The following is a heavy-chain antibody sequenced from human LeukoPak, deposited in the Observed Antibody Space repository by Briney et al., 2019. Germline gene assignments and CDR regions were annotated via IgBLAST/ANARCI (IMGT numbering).Heavy chain of an antibody. Sequence: GASVKVSCKTSGYTFSEHGISWVRQAPGQGLEWLGWISGYNGKTNHAQKFQGRVTVTTDTTASTVYMELRGLTSDDTATYYCARDAPTTFGLIIRGKGGMDVWGQGTAVTVSS. CDR3: ARDAPTTFGLIIRGKGGMDV. V-gene: IGHV1-18*01. CDR1: GYTFSEHG. D-gene: IGHD3-3*01. CDR2: ISGYNGKT. J-gene: IGHJ6*02.